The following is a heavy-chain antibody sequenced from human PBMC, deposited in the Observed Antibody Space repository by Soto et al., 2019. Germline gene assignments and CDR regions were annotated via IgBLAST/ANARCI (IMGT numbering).Heavy chain of an antibody. CDR3: ARPSNNYVAY. CDR1: GDSCGNYV. CDR2: INPGDSES. J-gene: IGHJ4*02. Sequence: GVSLKLSCRASGDSCGNYVSGWVRQMPGKGLEWMAIINPGDSESRYSASFQGQVTISADKSINTAYLQWSSLKASDTAMYYCARPSNNYVAYWGQGTLVTVSS. V-gene: IGHV5-51*01.